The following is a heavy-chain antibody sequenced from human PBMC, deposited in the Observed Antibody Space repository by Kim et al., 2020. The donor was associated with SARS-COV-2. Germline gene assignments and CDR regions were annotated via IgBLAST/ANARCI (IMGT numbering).Heavy chain of an antibody. CDR1: GFTFSSYG. J-gene: IGHJ6*02. CDR2: IWYDGSNQ. Sequence: GGSLRLSCAASGFTFSSYGMHWVRQAPGKGLEWVAVIWYDGSNQNYADSVKGRFTISRDNSKNTLYLQMNSLRAEDTAVYYCAREVVVAEDYYYGMDVWGQGTTVTVSS. D-gene: IGHD2-15*01. CDR3: AREVVVAEDYYYGMDV. V-gene: IGHV3-33*01.